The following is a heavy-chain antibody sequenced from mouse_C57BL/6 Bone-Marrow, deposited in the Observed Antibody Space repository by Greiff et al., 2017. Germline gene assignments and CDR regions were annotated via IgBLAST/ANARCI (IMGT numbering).Heavy chain of an antibody. V-gene: IGHV1-55*01. CDR2: IYPGSGST. D-gene: IGHD1-1*01. CDR3: ARWDTTVVEAALDY. CDR1: GYTFTSYW. J-gene: IGHJ4*01. Sequence: QVQLQQSGAELVKPGASVKMSCKASGYTFTSYWITWVKQRPGQGLEWIGDIYPGSGSTNYNEKFKSKATLTVDTSSSTAYMQLSSLTSEDSAVYYCARWDTTVVEAALDYWGQGTSVTVSS.